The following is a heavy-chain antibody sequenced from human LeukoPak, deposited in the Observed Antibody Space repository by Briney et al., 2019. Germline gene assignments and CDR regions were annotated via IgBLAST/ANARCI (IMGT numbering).Heavy chain of an antibody. Sequence: XRXSCAASGFTFSNYAMSWVRQAPGKGLEWVSGISGSSGTTYYTDSVQGRLTISRDNSKDTLYLQMNSLRDDDTAIYYCAKSWSCVQYNDWLCYFDYWGQGTLVTVSS. J-gene: IGHJ4*02. CDR1: GFTFSNYA. V-gene: IGHV3-23*01. CDR3: AKSWSCVQYNDWLCYFDY. D-gene: IGHD3-9*01. CDR2: ISGSSGTT.